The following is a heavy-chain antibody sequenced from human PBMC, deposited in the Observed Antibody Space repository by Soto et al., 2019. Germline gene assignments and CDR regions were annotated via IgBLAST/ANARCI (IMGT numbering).Heavy chain of an antibody. CDR2: ISTSATAM. Sequence: PGGSLRLSCVASGFTFSYFEMNWVRQAPGKGLEWISYISTSATAMYYADSVRGRFTISRDNAQNSVYLQMNNLRAEDTAVYYCATFRPVYGAPGEYWGQGTLVTLSS. J-gene: IGHJ4*02. D-gene: IGHD3-10*01. CDR3: ATFRPVYGAPGEY. V-gene: IGHV3-48*03. CDR1: GFTFSYFE.